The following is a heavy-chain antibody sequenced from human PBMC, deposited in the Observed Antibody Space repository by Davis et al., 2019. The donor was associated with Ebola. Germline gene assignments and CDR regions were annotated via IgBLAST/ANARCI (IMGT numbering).Heavy chain of an antibody. CDR3: TRDGIASTWYDEGDY. J-gene: IGHJ4*02. CDR1: GFSFNAYT. D-gene: IGHD6-13*01. Sequence: GESLKISCAASGFSFNAYTMNWVRQAPGKEPEWVSSISSSSTYIYYADSVKGRFTVSRDNAKNSLYLQMNSLRAEDTAVYYYTRDGIASTWYDEGDYWGRGTLVTVSS. V-gene: IGHV3-21*01. CDR2: ISSSSTYI.